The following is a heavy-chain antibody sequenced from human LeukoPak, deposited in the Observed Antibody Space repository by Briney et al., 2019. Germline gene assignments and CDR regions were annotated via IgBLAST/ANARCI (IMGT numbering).Heavy chain of an antibody. CDR3: ASPEGFTSKLDY. J-gene: IGHJ4*02. D-gene: IGHD2-15*01. CDR2: FYYTGSA. CDR1: GDSMSSRNYY. Sequence: SETLSLTCTVSGDSMSSRNYYWAWIRQPPGKGLEWIGSFYYTGSAYYNPSLKSRVTIPIDMSKNQFSLKLSAVTAADTAVYYCASPEGFTSKLDYWGQGTLVTVSS. V-gene: IGHV4-39*01.